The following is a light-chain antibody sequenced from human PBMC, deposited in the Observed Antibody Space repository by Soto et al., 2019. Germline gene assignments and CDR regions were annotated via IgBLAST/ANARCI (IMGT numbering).Light chain of an antibody. CDR2: NNS. CDR3: AAWDDSLRGLE. J-gene: IGLJ2*01. V-gene: IGLV1-44*01. CDR1: SSNIGSNT. Sequence: QSVLTQPPSASGTPGQMVTISCSGSSSNIGSNTVNWYQQLPGMAPKLLIYNNSQRPSGVPDRFSGSKSGTSASLAISGLQSEDEAAYYCAAWDDSLRGLEFGGGTKLTVL.